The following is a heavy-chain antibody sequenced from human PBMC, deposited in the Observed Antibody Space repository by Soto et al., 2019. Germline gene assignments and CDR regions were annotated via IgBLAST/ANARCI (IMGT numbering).Heavy chain of an antibody. D-gene: IGHD3-10*01. CDR1: GDTFSNYA. Sequence: QVQLVQSGAEVKKPGSSVRVSCKASGDTFSNYAINWVRQAPGQGLEWMGGFIPMFDAANYAQNFRGRVTITADESTSTAYMELGGLSSEDTAMYYCARKDASYGFDIWGQGTLVTVSS. CDR3: ARKDASYGFDI. CDR2: FIPMFDAA. J-gene: IGHJ3*02. V-gene: IGHV1-69*01.